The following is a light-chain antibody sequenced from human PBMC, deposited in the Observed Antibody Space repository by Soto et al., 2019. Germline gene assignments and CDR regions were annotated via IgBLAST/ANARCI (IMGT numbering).Light chain of an antibody. CDR1: SSNLGAGYD. J-gene: IGLJ2*01. CDR3: QSYDNSLSGSL. V-gene: IGLV1-40*01. CDR2: GNN. Sequence: QSVLTQPPSVSGAPGQRVTISCTGSSSNLGAGYDVYWYQQLPGTAPKLLIYGNNNRPSGVPDRFSGSKSGTSASLAITGLQAEDEADYYCQSYDNSLSGSLFGGGTKVTVL.